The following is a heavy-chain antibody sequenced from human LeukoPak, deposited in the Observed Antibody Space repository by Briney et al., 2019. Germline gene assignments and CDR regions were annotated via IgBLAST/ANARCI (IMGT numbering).Heavy chain of an antibody. CDR1: GDSISSGGYY. Sequence: PSQTLSLTCTVSGDSISSGGYYWSWIRQHPGKGLEWIGYIYHSGSTYYNPSLKSRVAISVDRSKNQFSLKLSSVTAADTAVYYCAREHDGTDYWGQGTLVTVSS. D-gene: IGHD1-26*01. CDR3: AREHDGTDY. J-gene: IGHJ4*02. CDR2: IYHSGST. V-gene: IGHV4-31*03.